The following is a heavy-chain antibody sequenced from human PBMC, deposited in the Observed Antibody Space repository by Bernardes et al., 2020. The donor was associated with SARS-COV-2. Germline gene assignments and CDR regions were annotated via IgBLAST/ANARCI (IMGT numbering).Heavy chain of an antibody. Sequence: GSLRLSCAASGFSFSSQSMNWVRQAPGKGLEWISYISYTTATIYYAPSVKGRFTISRDNDKNSLYLQMTSLRDEDTAVYYCVRDRYDYGSSGYPIFANWGQGTLVTVSS. CDR3: VRDRYDYGSSGYPIFAN. J-gene: IGHJ4*02. CDR1: GFSFSSQS. D-gene: IGHD3-22*01. V-gene: IGHV3-48*02. CDR2: ISYTTATI.